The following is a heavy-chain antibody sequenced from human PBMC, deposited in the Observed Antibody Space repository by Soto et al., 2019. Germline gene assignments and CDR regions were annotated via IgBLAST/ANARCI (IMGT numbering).Heavy chain of an antibody. CDR3: AHSLYGDDLNY. V-gene: IGHV2-5*02. Sequence: QITLKESGPTLVKPTQTLTLTCTFSGFSLSTSGVGVGWIRQPPGKALEGLALIYWDDDKRYTPSLKSRLTIAKDTSKNQVVLTMTNMDPVDTATYYCAHSLYGDDLNYWGQGTLVTVSS. J-gene: IGHJ4*02. D-gene: IGHD4-17*01. CDR1: GFSLSTSGVG. CDR2: IYWDDDK.